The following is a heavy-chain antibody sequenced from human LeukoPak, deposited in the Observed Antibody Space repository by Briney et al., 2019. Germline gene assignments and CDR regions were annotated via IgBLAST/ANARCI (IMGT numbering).Heavy chain of an antibody. CDR1: GFSFRDYW. J-gene: IGHJ4*02. D-gene: IGHD1-1*01. Sequence: GGSLRLSCIVSGFSFRDYWMSWDRQAPGKGLEWVADINPDGSGKTYVDSVKGRFTISRDNAKQSLYLQMDTLTAEDTAVYYCVMSWIRQQRDSWGQGTLVTVSS. CDR3: VMSWIRQQRDS. V-gene: IGHV3-7*01. CDR2: INPDGSGK.